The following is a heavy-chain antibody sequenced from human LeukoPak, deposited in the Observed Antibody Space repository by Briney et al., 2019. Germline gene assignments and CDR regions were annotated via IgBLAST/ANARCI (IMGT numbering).Heavy chain of an antibody. CDR2: IIPIFGTA. CDR3: ASPAGGTPFDY. J-gene: IGHJ4*02. CDR1: GGTFSSYA. D-gene: IGHD1-14*01. V-gene: IGHV1-69*05. Sequence: RSSVKVSCKASGGTFSSYAMSWVRQAPGQGLEWMGGIIPIFGTANYAQKFQGRLTITTDESTSTAYMELSSLRSEDTAVYYCASPAGGTPFDYWGQGTLVTVSS.